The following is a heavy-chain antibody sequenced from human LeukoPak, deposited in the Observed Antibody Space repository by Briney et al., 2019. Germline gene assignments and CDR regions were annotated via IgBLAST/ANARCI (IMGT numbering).Heavy chain of an antibody. D-gene: IGHD1-26*01. V-gene: IGHV3-30*04. CDR2: ISYDGSNK. CDR3: ARGPGGATFSGAFDI. J-gene: IGHJ3*02. Sequence: PGGSLRLSCAASGFTFSSYAMHWVRQAPGKGLEWVAAISYDGSNKYYADSVKGRFTISRDNSKNTLYLQMNSLRAEDTAVYYCARGPGGATFSGAFDIWGQGTMVTVSS. CDR1: GFTFSSYA.